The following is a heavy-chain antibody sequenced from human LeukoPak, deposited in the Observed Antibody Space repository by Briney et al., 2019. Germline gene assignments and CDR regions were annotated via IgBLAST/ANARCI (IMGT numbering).Heavy chain of an antibody. Sequence: ASVKVSCKASGYSFTIYAIHWVRQAPGQRREWMGWINAGNGNTKYSQKFQGRVTITRDTSASTAYMELSSLRSEDTRVYYCAREGGQWLPLDYWGQGTLVTVSS. CDR2: INAGNGNT. D-gene: IGHD6-19*01. CDR3: AREGGQWLPLDY. J-gene: IGHJ4*02. CDR1: GYSFTIYA. V-gene: IGHV1-3*01.